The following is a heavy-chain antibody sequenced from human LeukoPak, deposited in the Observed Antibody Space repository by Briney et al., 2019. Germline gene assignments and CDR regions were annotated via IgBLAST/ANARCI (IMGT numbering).Heavy chain of an antibody. Sequence: PGRSLRLSCAASGFTLDDNAMQSVRQAPREGLEWVSAISGDGGTVGYADSVNGRFTISRDNDKNSRDLQMNSLRAEDTALYYCAKANYVFWSGYLRGAFDIWGQGTMVNVSS. CDR3: AKANYVFWSGYLRGAFDI. D-gene: IGHD3-3*01. CDR1: GFTLDDNA. CDR2: ISGDGGTV. J-gene: IGHJ3*02. V-gene: IGHV3-9*01.